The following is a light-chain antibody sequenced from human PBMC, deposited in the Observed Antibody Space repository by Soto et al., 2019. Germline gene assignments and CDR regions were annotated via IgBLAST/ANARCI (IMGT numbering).Light chain of an antibody. CDR1: TSNIGAGLD. CDR2: SNN. CDR3: QSYDISLSASV. Sequence: QSVLTQPPSVSGAPGKRVPISCTGRTSNIGAGLDVHWYQQLPGTAPKLLIYSNNIRPSGVPDRFSGSKSGTSGSLAITGLQAEDEADYYCQSYDISLSASVFGGGTKLTVL. J-gene: IGLJ3*02. V-gene: IGLV1-40*01.